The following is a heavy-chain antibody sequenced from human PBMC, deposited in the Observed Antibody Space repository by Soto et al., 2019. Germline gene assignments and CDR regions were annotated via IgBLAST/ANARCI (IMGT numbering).Heavy chain of an antibody. CDR2: IIPIFGTA. J-gene: IGHJ4*02. Sequence: SVKVSCKASGGTFSSYAISWVRQAPGQGLEWMGGIIPIFGTANYAQKFQGRVTITADESTSTAYMELSSLRSEDTAVYYCARSYSSSWYSGGPPRSRFDSWGQGTLVTVSS. V-gene: IGHV1-69*13. CDR3: ARSYSSSWYSGGPPRSRFDS. CDR1: GGTFSSYA. D-gene: IGHD6-13*01.